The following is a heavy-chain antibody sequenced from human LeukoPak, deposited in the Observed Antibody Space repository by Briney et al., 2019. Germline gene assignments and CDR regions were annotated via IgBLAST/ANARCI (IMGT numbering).Heavy chain of an antibody. D-gene: IGHD1-26*01. CDR3: VKGKKWELPLNY. CDR2: ISDSGGNT. Sequence: GASLRLSCAASGFTFSSYAMSWVRQAPGKGLEWVSAISDSGGNTYYADSVKGRFTISRDNSKNTLYLQMNSLRAGDTAIYYCVKGKKWELPLNYWGQGTLVTVSS. V-gene: IGHV3-23*01. J-gene: IGHJ4*02. CDR1: GFTFSSYA.